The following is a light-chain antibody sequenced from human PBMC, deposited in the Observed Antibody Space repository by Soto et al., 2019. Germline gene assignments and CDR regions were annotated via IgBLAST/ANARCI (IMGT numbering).Light chain of an antibody. Sequence: ENVLTQSPGTLSLSPGERATLSCRASQSVSSSYLAWYQQKPGQAPRLLIYGASSRATGIPDRFSGSGSGADFTLTISRLEPEDFAVYYCQQYGSSPQTFGQGIKV. CDR3: QQYGSSPQT. CDR1: QSVSSSY. J-gene: IGKJ1*01. V-gene: IGKV3-20*01. CDR2: GAS.